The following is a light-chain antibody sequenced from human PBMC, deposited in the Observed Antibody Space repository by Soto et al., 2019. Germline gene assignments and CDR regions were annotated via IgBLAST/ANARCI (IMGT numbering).Light chain of an antibody. CDR3: QQTYSDIS. V-gene: IGKV1-39*01. J-gene: IGKJ4*01. Sequence: DVRMTQSPSSLSASVGDTITITCRASRTINTYLNWFQQKPGEPPRLLIYGASTLHDGVPSRFSGSGSGADFPLTISGLQPEDCASYHCQQTYSDISFGGGTKV. CDR1: RTINTY. CDR2: GAS.